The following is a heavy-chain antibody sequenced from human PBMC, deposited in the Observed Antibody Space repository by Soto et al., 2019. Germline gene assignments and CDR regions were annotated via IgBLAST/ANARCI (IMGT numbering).Heavy chain of an antibody. D-gene: IGHD6-6*01. Sequence: KPSETLSLTCTVSGGSISSYYWSWIRQPAGKGLEWIGRIYTSGSTNYNPSLKSRVTMSVDTSKNQFSLKLSSVTAADTAVYYCAREGQEAARRSRPYYYYYGMDVWGQGTTVTVSS. CDR2: IYTSGST. V-gene: IGHV4-4*07. CDR3: AREGQEAARRSRPYYYYYGMDV. J-gene: IGHJ6*02. CDR1: GGSISSYY.